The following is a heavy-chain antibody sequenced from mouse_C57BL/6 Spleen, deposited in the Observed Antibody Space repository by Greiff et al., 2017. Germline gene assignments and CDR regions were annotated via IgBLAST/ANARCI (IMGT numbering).Heavy chain of an antibody. J-gene: IGHJ4*01. V-gene: IGHV1-52*01. CDR2: IDPSDSET. CDR3: ARRGFITTVVATDYYAMDY. Sequence: VQLQQPGAELVRPGSSVKLSCKASGYTFTSYWMHWVKQRPIQGLEWIGNIDPSDSETHYNQKFKDKATLTVDQSSSTAYMQLSSLTSEDSAVYYCARRGFITTVVATDYYAMDYWGQGTSVTVSS. D-gene: IGHD1-1*01. CDR1: GYTFTSYW.